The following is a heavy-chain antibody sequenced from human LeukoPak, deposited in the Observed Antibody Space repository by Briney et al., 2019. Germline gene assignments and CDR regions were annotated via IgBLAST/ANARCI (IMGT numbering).Heavy chain of an antibody. D-gene: IGHD2-15*01. CDR3: ARYCSGGCYSGVDY. CDR1: GFTFSSYN. J-gene: IGHJ4*02. Sequence: GGSLRLSCAASGFTFSSYNMNWVRQAPGKGLEWVSSISSGGSYIYYADSVKGRFTISRDNAKNSLYLQMNSLRAEDTALYYCARYCSGGCYSGVDYWGQGTLVTVPS. V-gene: IGHV3-21*01. CDR2: ISSGGSYI.